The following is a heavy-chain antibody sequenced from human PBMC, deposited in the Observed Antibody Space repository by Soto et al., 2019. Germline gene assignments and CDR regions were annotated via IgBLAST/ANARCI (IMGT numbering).Heavy chain of an antibody. Sequence: GGSLRLSCAASGVTFISYAMHWVRQATGKGLEWVAVISYDGSNKYYADSVKGRFTISRDNSKNTLYLQMNSLRAEDTAVYYCARDRSDYVWGSYRWETFDYWGQGTLVTVSS. J-gene: IGHJ4*02. D-gene: IGHD3-16*02. CDR2: ISYDGSNK. CDR3: ARDRSDYVWGSYRWETFDY. V-gene: IGHV3-30-3*01. CDR1: GVTFISYA.